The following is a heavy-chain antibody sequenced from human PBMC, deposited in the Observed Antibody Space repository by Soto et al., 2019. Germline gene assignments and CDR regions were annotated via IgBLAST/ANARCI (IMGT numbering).Heavy chain of an antibody. D-gene: IGHD3-3*01. Sequence: QVQLQESGPGLVKPSETLSLTCSVSGGSISDYYGSWIRQSTEKGLEYIAYSSYGGITNLNGALNGRVPMSIDTSKNQFSLKATSLTAADTAVYYCARARKATYITGGFDSWGQGTLVTVSS. CDR3: ARARKATYITGGFDS. J-gene: IGHJ4*02. V-gene: IGHV4-59*01. CDR1: GGSISDYY. CDR2: SSYGGIT.